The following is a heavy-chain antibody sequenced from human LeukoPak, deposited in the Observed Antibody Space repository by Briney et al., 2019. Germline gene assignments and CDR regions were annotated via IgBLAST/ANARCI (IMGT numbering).Heavy chain of an antibody. Sequence: PSETLSLTCTVSGGSISSSSYYWGWIRQPPGKGLEWIGSIYYSGSTYYNPSLKSRVTISVDTSKNQFSLKLSSVTAADTAVYYCASGSVFYYYGMDVWGQGTTVTVSS. CDR1: GGSISSSSYY. CDR3: ASGSVFYYYGMDV. J-gene: IGHJ6*02. V-gene: IGHV4-39*07. CDR2: IYYSGST.